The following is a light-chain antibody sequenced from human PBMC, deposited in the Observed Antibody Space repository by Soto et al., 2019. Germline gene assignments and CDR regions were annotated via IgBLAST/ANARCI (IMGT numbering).Light chain of an antibody. CDR1: REINRW. J-gene: IGKJ2*01. Sequence: DIQMTQAPSSVSASVGDRVTITCRASREINRWLAWYQQKPGKAHKLLIYTESSLQSGVPSRFRGSGSGTDFTLTITSLQPEDFATYYCQQATSFPYTLGQGTKLAIK. CDR3: QQATSFPYT. CDR2: TES. V-gene: IGKV1-12*01.